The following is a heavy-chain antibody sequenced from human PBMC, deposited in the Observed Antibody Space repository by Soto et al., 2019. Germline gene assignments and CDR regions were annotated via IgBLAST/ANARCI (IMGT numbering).Heavy chain of an antibody. V-gene: IGHV4-34*01. CDR3: ARITTGLNPPEVSLLFYSYSYLAV. CDR2: INHSGST. Sequence: SETLSLTCAVYGLSFGGYYWSWIRQPPGKGLEWIGEINHSGSTNYNPSLKSRVTISVDTSKNQFSLKLSSVTAADTAVYYCARITTGLNPPEVSLLFYSYSYLAVWGKGTTVTVS. J-gene: IGHJ6*03. D-gene: IGHD1-1*01. CDR1: GLSFGGYY.